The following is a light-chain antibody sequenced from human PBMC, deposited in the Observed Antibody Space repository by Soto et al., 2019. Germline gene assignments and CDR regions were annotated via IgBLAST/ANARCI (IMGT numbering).Light chain of an antibody. Sequence: IVMTQSPATLSVAPGEIATLSCRASQSVSSYLAWYQQKPGQAPRLLIYDASNRATGIPARFSGSGSGTDFTLTISSLEPEDFAVYYCQQRSNWPWTFGQGTKVDIK. J-gene: IGKJ1*01. CDR1: QSVSSY. V-gene: IGKV3-11*01. CDR2: DAS. CDR3: QQRSNWPWT.